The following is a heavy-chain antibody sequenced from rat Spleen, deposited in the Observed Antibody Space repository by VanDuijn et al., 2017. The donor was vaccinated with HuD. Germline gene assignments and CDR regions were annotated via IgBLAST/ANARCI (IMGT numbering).Heavy chain of an antibody. D-gene: IGHD5-1*01. CDR1: GFTFSNYD. CDR2: ISYEGSST. Sequence: EVQLVESGGGLVQPGRSMKLSCAASGFTFSNYDMAWVRQAPTKGLEWVASISYEGSSTYYRDSVKGRFTISRDTAKNTLYLQMNSLRSDDTATYYCARHGPGTWYFDFWGPGTMVTVSS. V-gene: IGHV5-22*01. CDR3: ARHGPGTWYFDF. J-gene: IGHJ1*01.